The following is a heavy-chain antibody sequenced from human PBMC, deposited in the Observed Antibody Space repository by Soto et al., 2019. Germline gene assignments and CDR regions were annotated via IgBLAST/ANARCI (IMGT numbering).Heavy chain of an antibody. CDR1: GGSISSSSYY. CDR2: IYYSGST. CDR3: ARLIAVARAFDI. D-gene: IGHD6-19*01. J-gene: IGHJ3*02. Sequence: SETLSLTCTVSGGSISSSSYYWGWIRQPPGKGLEWIGSIYYSGSTYYNPSLKSRVTISVDTSKNQFSLKLSSVTAADTAVYYCARLIAVARAFDIWGQGTMVTVSS. V-gene: IGHV4-39*01.